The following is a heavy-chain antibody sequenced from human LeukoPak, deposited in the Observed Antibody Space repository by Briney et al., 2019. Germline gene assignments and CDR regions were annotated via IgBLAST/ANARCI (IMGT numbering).Heavy chain of an antibody. CDR2: IIPILGIA. Sequence: SVKVSCKASGGTFSSYAISWVRQAPGQGLEWMGRIIPILGIANYAQKFQGRVTITADKSTSTAYMELSSLRSEDTAVYYCARFTYYYDSSGYYQSLYYYYGMDVWGQGTTVTVSS. CDR1: GGTFSSYA. V-gene: IGHV1-69*04. D-gene: IGHD3-22*01. CDR3: ARFTYYYDSSGYYQSLYYYYGMDV. J-gene: IGHJ6*02.